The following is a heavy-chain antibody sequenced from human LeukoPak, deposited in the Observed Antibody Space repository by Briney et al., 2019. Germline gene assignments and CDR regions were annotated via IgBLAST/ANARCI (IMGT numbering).Heavy chain of an antibody. CDR1: GFTFSSYG. CDR2: IWYDGSNK. Sequence: GGSLRLSCAASGFTFSSYGMHWVRQAPGKGLEWVAVIWYDGSNKYYADSVKGRFTISRDNSKNTLYLQMNSLRAEDTAVYYCARDPSIQARIYILGIAVAGTPAHYFDYWGQGTLVTVSS. V-gene: IGHV3-33*01. D-gene: IGHD6-19*01. J-gene: IGHJ4*02. CDR3: ARDPSIQARIYILGIAVAGTPAHYFDY.